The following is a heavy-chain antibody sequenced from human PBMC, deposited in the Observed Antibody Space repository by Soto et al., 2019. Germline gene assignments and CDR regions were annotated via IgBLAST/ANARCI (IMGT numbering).Heavy chain of an antibody. V-gene: IGHV3-74*01. CDR2: IERNGLTT. J-gene: IGHJ3*01. CDR1: EFTYRDYW. D-gene: IGHD1-20*01. Sequence: PGESLRLSCMASEFTYRDYWIHWVSQGPRKGLVWVARIERNGLTTRYADSVKGRFTITRNNAKNTVSQEMEGRGVEDTVMYYCASHITVEGGGFDLGGQVRMVTVS. CDR3: ASHITVEGGGFDL.